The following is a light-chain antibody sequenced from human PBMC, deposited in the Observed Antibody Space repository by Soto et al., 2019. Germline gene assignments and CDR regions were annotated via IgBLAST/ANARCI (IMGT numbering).Light chain of an antibody. Sequence: QSVLTQPRSVSGSPGQSVTISCTGTSSDVGGYNYVSWYQQHPGKAPKLMIYDVTKRPSGVPDRFSGSKSGNTASLTISGLQAEDEADYYCCSYAGRYTFYVFGTGTKSPS. J-gene: IGLJ1*01. V-gene: IGLV2-11*01. CDR1: SSDVGGYNY. CDR3: CSYAGRYTFYV. CDR2: DVT.